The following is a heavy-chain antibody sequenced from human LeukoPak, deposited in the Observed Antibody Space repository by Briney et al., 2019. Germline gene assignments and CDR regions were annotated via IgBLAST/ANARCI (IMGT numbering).Heavy chain of an antibody. CDR3: AVAGVRHYDSSGLYALDF. CDR1: GGSASSSSYF. CDR2: MYYSGST. Sequence: PSETLSLTCTVSGGSASSSSYFWGWIRQPPGKGLEWIGTMYYSGSTHYYPSLKSRVTISADTSKNQFFLKLNSVTAADTAVYYCAVAGVRHYDSSGLYALDFWGQGTMVTVSS. V-gene: IGHV4-39*01. D-gene: IGHD3-22*01. J-gene: IGHJ3*01.